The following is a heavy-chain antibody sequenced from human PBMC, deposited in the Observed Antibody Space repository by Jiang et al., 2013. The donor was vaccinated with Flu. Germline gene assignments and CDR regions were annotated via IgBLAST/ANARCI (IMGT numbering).Heavy chain of an antibody. D-gene: IGHD3-10*01. V-gene: IGHV3-23*04. CDR1: GFTSSSYA. CDR2: ISGSGGST. CDR3: AKDSTYYYGSGSPADY. J-gene: IGHJ4*02. Sequence: VQLVESGGGLVQPGGSLRLSCAASGFTSSSYAMSWVRQAPGKGLEWVSAISGSGGSTYYADSVKGRFTISRDNSKNTLYLQMNSLRAEDTAVYYCAKDSTYYYGSGSPADYWGQGTLVTVSS.